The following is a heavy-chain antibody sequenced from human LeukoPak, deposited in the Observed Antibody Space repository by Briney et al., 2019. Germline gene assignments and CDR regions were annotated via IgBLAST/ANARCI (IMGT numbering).Heavy chain of an antibody. V-gene: IGHV3-15*01. D-gene: IGHD6-19*01. J-gene: IGHJ4*02. CDR3: ATGSGHKNDN. CDR1: GFTFSNAW. CDR2: VKSDTDGRTI. Sequence: WGSLRLSCAASGFTFSNAWMSWVRQAPGKGLEWVGRVKSDTDGRTIDYAAPVKGRFTISRDDSESTLYLHMNSLKTEDSAVYYCATGSGHKNDNWGQGTLVTVSS.